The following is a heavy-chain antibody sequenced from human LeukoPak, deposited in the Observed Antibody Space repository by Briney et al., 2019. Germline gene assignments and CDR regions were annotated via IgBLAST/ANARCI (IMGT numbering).Heavy chain of an antibody. D-gene: IGHD2-2*01. Sequence: GGSLRLSCAASGFTFSSYAMHWVRQAPGKGLEWVAVISYDGSNKYYADSVKGRFTISRDNSKNTLYLQMNSLRDEDTAVYYCARYCSSTSCRHFDYWGQGTLVTVSS. CDR3: ARYCSSTSCRHFDY. CDR1: GFTFSSYA. CDR2: ISYDGSNK. V-gene: IGHV3-30-3*01. J-gene: IGHJ4*02.